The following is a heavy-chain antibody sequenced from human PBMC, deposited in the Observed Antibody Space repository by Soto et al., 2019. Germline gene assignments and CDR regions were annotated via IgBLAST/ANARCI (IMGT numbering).Heavy chain of an antibody. CDR1: GGSISSGGYY. Sequence: QVQLQESGPGLVKPSQTLSLTCTVSGGSISSGGYYWSWIRQHPGKGLEWIGYIYYSGSTYYNPSLKSRVTISADTSKNQFALKLSSVTAADTAVYYCAREGPGVGATLEYWGQGTLVTVSS. CDR3: AREGPGVGATLEY. J-gene: IGHJ4*02. V-gene: IGHV4-31*03. CDR2: IYYSGST. D-gene: IGHD1-26*01.